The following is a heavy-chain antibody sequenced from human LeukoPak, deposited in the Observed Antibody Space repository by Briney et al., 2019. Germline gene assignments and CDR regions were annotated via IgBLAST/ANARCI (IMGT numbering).Heavy chain of an antibody. D-gene: IGHD1-26*01. Sequence: GGSLRLSCTASGFTFSSYWMSWVRQAPGKGLEWVANIKQDGSEKYYVDSAKGRFTISRDNAKNSLYLQMNSLRAEDTAVYYCARDGIVGATAFDYWGQGTLVTVSS. CDR2: IKQDGSEK. CDR1: GFTFSSYW. CDR3: ARDGIVGATAFDY. J-gene: IGHJ4*02. V-gene: IGHV3-7*01.